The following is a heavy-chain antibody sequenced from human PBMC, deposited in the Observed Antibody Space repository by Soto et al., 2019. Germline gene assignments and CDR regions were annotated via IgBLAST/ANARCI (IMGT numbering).Heavy chain of an antibody. V-gene: IGHV1-69*06. CDR2: IIALFGTV. J-gene: IGHJ5*02. CDR3: ARGVPYYYDSSGFPLHH. Sequence: SVKVSCKASGGNFSNYAINWVRRAPGQGLEWMGGIIALFGTVNYAQKFQGRVTITADKSTSTTYMEMSRLRSEDTAVYYCARGVPYYYDSSGFPLHHWGQGTLVTVSS. D-gene: IGHD3-22*01. CDR1: GGNFSNYA.